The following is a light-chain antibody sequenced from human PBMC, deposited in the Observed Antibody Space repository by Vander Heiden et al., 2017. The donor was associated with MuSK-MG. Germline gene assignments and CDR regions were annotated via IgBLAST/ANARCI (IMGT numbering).Light chain of an antibody. V-gene: IGKV3-15*01. CDR1: QSVSSN. CDR2: DAS. Sequence: EIVMTQSPATLSVSPGERATLSCRASQSVSSNFAWYQQKPGQTPRLLIYDASTRATGIPARFSGAGSGTEFTLTISSLQSEDVAVYYCQQYNNWPRNTFGQGTRLEIK. J-gene: IGKJ5*01. CDR3: QQYNNWPRNT.